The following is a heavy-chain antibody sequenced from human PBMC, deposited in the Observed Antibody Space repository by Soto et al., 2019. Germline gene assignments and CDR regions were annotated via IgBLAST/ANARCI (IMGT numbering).Heavy chain of an antibody. Sequence: SVKVSCKASGGTFSSYAISWVRQAPGQGLEWMGGIIPIFGTANYAQKFQGRVTITADESTSTAYMELSSLRSEDTAVYYCARVGIPRRNYYYYGMDVWGQGTTVTVS. D-gene: IGHD6-6*01. V-gene: IGHV1-69*13. J-gene: IGHJ6*02. CDR2: IIPIFGTA. CDR3: ARVGIPRRNYYYYGMDV. CDR1: GGTFSSYA.